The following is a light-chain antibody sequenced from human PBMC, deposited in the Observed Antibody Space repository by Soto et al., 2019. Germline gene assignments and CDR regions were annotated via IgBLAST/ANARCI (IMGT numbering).Light chain of an antibody. Sequence: DIQMTQSPSSLSASVGDRVTITCQASQDISNYLNWYQQKLGKAPKLLIYDASNLETGVPSRFSGSGSGTDFTLTITSLQPEDFATYYCQQTSSAPFTFGPGTKVDIK. J-gene: IGKJ3*01. V-gene: IGKV1-33*01. CDR1: QDISNY. CDR2: DAS. CDR3: QQTSSAPFT.